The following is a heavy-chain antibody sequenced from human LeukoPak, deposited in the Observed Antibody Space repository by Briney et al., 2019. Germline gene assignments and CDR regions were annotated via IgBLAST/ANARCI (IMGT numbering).Heavy chain of an antibody. Sequence: GESLKISCKGSGYSFTSYWIGWVRQMPGKGLEWMGIIYPGDSDTRYSPSFQGQVTISADKSISTAYLQWSSLKASDTAVYYCAREGGPLTYYYDSSGYPFDYWGQGTLVTVSS. D-gene: IGHD3-22*01. J-gene: IGHJ4*02. CDR3: AREGGPLTYYYDSSGYPFDY. V-gene: IGHV5-51*01. CDR2: IYPGDSDT. CDR1: GYSFTSYW.